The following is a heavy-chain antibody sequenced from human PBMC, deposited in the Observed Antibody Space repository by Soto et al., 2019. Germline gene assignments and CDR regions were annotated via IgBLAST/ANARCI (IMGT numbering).Heavy chain of an antibody. V-gene: IGHV4-31*03. D-gene: IGHD5-12*01. CDR2: IYYSGST. J-gene: IGHJ3*02. CDR3: ASRIVANAPDAFDI. Sequence: SETLSLTCTVSGGSISSGGFYWSWIRQHPGKGLEWIGYIYYSGSTYYNPSLKSRVTISVDTPKNQFSLKLSSVTAADTAVYYCASRIVANAPDAFDIWGQGTMVTVSS. CDR1: GGSISSGGFY.